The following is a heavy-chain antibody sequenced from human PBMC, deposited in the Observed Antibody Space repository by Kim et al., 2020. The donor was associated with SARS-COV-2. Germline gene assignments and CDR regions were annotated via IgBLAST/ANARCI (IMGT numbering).Heavy chain of an antibody. V-gene: IGHV3-30-3*01. Sequence: GGSLRLSCVAPGFTFSSYTMHWVRQAPGKGLEWVAFISYDGNNKDYADSVKGRFTISRDNSKNTLYLQMNSLRAEDTAMYHCARGDYGVSGYYSGWYFDLWGRGTLVTVSS. J-gene: IGHJ2*01. D-gene: IGHD3-22*01. CDR2: ISYDGNNK. CDR3: ARGDYGVSGYYSGWYFDL. CDR1: GFTFSSYT.